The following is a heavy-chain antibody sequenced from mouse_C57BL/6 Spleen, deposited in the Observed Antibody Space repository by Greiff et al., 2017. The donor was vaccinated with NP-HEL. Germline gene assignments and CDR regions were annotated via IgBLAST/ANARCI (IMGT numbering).Heavy chain of an antibody. D-gene: IGHD4-1*01. J-gene: IGHJ2*01. CDR3: AKHNWDVRDFGY. Sequence: VQRVESGPGLVAPSQSLSITCTVSGFSLTSYGVSWVRQPPGKGLEWLGVIWGDGGTNYHSALISRRSISNDNSKCQVFLTLNSLQTDDTSTYYCAKHNWDVRDFGYWGQGTTLTVSS. V-gene: IGHV2-3*01. CDR1: GFSLTSYG. CDR2: IWGDGGT.